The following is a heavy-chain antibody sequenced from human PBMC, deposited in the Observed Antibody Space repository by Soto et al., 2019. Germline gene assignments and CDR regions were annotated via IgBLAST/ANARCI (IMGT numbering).Heavy chain of an antibody. D-gene: IGHD2-21*01. CDR1: GYRFTSYW. V-gene: IGHV5-51*01. J-gene: IGHJ6*02. CDR3: ARHILDYYGLDV. CDR2: TYPGDSDT. Sequence: VESLKISCKGSGYRFTSYWIGCVRPMPGKGLEWMGITYPGDSDTRYSPSFQGQVTISADKSISTAYLQWSSLKASDTAMYYCARHILDYYGLDVWGQGTTVTVSS.